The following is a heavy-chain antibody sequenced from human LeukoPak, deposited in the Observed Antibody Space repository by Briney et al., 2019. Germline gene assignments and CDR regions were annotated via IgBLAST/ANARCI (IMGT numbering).Heavy chain of an antibody. J-gene: IGHJ6*02. Sequence: SETLSLTCAVYGGSFSGYYWSWTRQPPGKGLEWIGEINHSGSTNYNPSLKSRVTISVDTSKNQFSLKLSSVTAADTAVYYCARGQGRRWYYYGMDVWGQGTTVTVSS. CDR2: INHSGST. CDR1: GGSFSGYY. CDR3: ARGQGRRWYYYGMDV. V-gene: IGHV4-34*01. D-gene: IGHD5-24*01.